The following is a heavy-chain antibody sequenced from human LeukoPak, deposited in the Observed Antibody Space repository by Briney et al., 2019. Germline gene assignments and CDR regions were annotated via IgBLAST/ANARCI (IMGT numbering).Heavy chain of an antibody. Sequence: PGRSLRLSCAASGFTFSSYGMHWVRQAPGKGLEWVAVISYDGSNKYYADSVKGRFTISRDNSKNTLYLQMNSLRAEDTAVYYCAKDRRLWFGGYGMDVWGQGTTVTVS. D-gene: IGHD3-10*01. CDR3: AKDRRLWFGGYGMDV. V-gene: IGHV3-30*18. J-gene: IGHJ6*02. CDR2: ISYDGSNK. CDR1: GFTFSSYG.